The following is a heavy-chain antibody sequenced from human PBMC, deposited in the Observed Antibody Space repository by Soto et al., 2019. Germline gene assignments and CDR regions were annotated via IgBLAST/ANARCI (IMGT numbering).Heavy chain of an antibody. D-gene: IGHD4-17*01. CDR3: ARDVSTVGSSYFDY. V-gene: IGHV4-59*01. CDR1: GGSISSYY. CDR2: IYYSGST. Sequence: SETLSLTCTFSGGSISSYYWSWIRQPPGKGLEWIGYIYYSGSTNYNPSLKSRVTISVDTSKNQFSLKLSSVTAADTAVYYCARDVSTVGSSYFDYWGQGALVTISS. J-gene: IGHJ4*02.